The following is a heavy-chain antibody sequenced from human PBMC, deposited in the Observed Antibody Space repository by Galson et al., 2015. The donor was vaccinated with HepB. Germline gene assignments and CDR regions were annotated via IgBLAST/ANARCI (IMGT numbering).Heavy chain of an antibody. CDR1: GFTFSSYG. Sequence: SLRLSCAASGFTFSSYGMHWVRQAPGKGPEWVAVISYDGSNKYYADSVKGRFTISRDNSKNTLYLQMNSLRAEDTAVYYCAKDWWELSLYYYYGMDVWGQGTTVTVSS. V-gene: IGHV3-30*18. D-gene: IGHD1-26*01. CDR2: ISYDGSNK. CDR3: AKDWWELSLYYYYGMDV. J-gene: IGHJ6*02.